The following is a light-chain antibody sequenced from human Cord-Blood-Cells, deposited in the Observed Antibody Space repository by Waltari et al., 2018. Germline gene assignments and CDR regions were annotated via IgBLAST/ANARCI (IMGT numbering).Light chain of an antibody. CDR1: SSDVGGYNY. Sequence: QSALTQPASVSGSPGQSITISCTGTSSDVGGYNYVSWYQQHPGKAPKLMIYDVSTRPSGVSNRISGSKSGNTASLTISGLQAEDEADYYCSSYTSSSTLYVFGTGTKVTVL. J-gene: IGLJ1*01. CDR2: DVS. V-gene: IGLV2-14*01. CDR3: SSYTSSSTLYV.